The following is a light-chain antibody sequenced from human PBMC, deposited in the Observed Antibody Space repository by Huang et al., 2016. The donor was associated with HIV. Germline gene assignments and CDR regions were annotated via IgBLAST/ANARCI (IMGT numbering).Light chain of an antibody. Sequence: EVVLTQSPPTLSLFPGETATLSCRASQTIGTYVAWYQQGPGQGTRLLIYDGSNRAAGGPARISGACSGTTFTLSISGLESEDFGVYYCQQRRSWPLTFGGGTKVEV. CDR2: DGS. CDR1: QTIGTY. J-gene: IGKJ4*01. CDR3: QQRRSWPLT. V-gene: IGKV3-11*01.